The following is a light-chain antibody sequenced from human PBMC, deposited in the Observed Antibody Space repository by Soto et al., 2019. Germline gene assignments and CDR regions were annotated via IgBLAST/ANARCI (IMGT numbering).Light chain of an antibody. J-gene: IGKJ1*01. V-gene: IGKV1-39*01. CDR2: GAT. CDR3: LQDQAYPCT. Sequence: DIQMTQSPSSLSASVGDRVTITCRASQSITTYLNWYQQKPGKAPKLLIFGATVLQSGVRSWFSASGSWTDFTLTISSLQAADVATYYGLQDQAYPCTFGQGTEVELK. CDR1: QSITTY.